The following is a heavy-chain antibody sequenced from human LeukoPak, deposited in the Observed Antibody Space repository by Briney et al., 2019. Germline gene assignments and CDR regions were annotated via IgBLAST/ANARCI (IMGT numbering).Heavy chain of an antibody. Sequence: SETLSLTCAVYGGSFSGYYWSWIRQPPGKGLEWIGEINHSGGTNYNPSLKSRVTISVDTSKNQFSLKLSSVTAADTAVYYCARIRGYSYGYWGQGTLVTVSS. D-gene: IGHD5-18*01. J-gene: IGHJ4*02. V-gene: IGHV4-34*01. CDR2: INHSGGT. CDR1: GGSFSGYY. CDR3: ARIRGYSYGY.